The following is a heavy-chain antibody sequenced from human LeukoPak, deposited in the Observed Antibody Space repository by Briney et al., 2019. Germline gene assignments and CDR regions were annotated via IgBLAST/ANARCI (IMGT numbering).Heavy chain of an antibody. J-gene: IGHJ6*03. CDR3: ARVSWFPGTSYYYMDV. Sequence: SETLSLTCTVSGGSISSGNYHWIWIRQPAGKGLEWIGRIYSSGNTNYNPSLKSRVSISIDTSKNQFSLKLSSVTAADTAVYYCARVSWFPGTSYYYMDVWGKGTTVTVSS. CDR2: IYSSGNT. CDR1: GGSISSGNYH. V-gene: IGHV4-61*02. D-gene: IGHD1-1*01.